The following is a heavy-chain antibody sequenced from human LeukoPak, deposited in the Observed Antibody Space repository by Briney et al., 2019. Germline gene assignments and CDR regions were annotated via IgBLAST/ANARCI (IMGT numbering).Heavy chain of an antibody. Sequence: SQTLSLTCTVSGYSISSGYYWGWIRQPPGKGLVWIGSFYHSGSTYYNPSLKSRVTISVDTSKNQFSLKLSSVTAADTAVYYCARGELPIDYWGQGTLVTVSS. J-gene: IGHJ4*02. V-gene: IGHV4-38-2*02. D-gene: IGHD1-26*01. CDR2: FYHSGST. CDR1: GYSISSGYY. CDR3: ARGELPIDY.